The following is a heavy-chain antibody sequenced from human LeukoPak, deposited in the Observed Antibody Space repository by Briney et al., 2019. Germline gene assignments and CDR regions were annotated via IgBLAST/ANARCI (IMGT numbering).Heavy chain of an antibody. D-gene: IGHD5-12*01. V-gene: IGHV4-39*01. CDR2: IYYSGST. Sequence: SETLSLTCTVSGGSISSSSYYWGWIRQPPGKGLEWIGSIYYSGSTYYNPSLKSRVTISVDTSKNQFSLKLSSVTAADTAVYYCARQAGGYDWGGAFDIWGQGTMVTVSS. J-gene: IGHJ3*02. CDR3: ARQAGGYDWGGAFDI. CDR1: GGSISSSSYY.